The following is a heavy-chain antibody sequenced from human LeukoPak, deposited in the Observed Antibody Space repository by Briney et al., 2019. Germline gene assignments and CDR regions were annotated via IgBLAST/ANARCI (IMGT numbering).Heavy chain of an antibody. D-gene: IGHD3-22*01. V-gene: IGHV3-43*01. J-gene: IGHJ4*02. CDR3: VKDLSYESSGHVLEY. Sequence: GRSLRPSCVVSGFTFEDYTIDWVRQAPGKTLEWVSLISWDGTTYYTDSVKGRFTISRDNSKNSLYLQMDTLRREDTAFYYCVKDLSYESSGHVLEYWGQGTLVTVSS. CDR1: GFTFEDYT. CDR2: ISWDGTT.